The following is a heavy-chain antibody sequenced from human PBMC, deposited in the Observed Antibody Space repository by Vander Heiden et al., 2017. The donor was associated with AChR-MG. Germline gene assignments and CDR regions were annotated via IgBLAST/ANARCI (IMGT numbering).Heavy chain of an antibody. CDR3: ARRSVTMVRGVYFDY. CDR1: GYGFTSYW. V-gene: IGHV5-51*03. CDR2: IYPGDSDT. Sequence: EVQLVQSGAEVKKPGESLKISCKGTGYGFTSYWIGWVRQMPGKGLEGMGIIYPGDSDTRYRPSFQGQVTISADKSITTAYLQWSSLKASDTAMYYCARRSVTMVRGVYFDYWGQGTPVTVSS. D-gene: IGHD3-10*01. J-gene: IGHJ4*02.